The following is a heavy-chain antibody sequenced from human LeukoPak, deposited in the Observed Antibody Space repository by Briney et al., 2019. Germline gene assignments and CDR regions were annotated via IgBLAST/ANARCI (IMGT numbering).Heavy chain of an antibody. CDR3: ARDRDDGGFEY. V-gene: IGHV3-7*01. CDR1: GFTFPNYW. D-gene: IGHD1-1*01. J-gene: IGHJ4*02. CDR2: INQDGRVK. Sequence: PGGSLRLSCAASGFTFPNYWMSWVPQAPEKGLEWVANINQDGRVKQYVDSMKGRFTISRDNAKNSLYLQMNSLRAEDTAVYYCARDRDDGGFEYWGQGTLVTVSS.